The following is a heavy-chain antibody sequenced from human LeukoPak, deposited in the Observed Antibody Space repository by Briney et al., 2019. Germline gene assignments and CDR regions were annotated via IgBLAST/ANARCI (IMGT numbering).Heavy chain of an antibody. Sequence: GASVKVSCKASGGTFSSYAISWVRQAPGQGLEWMGGIIPIFGTANYAQKFQGRVTITADKSTSTAYMELSSLRSEDTAVYYCASGSLRYFDWLLPRGYYHYGMDVWGKGTTVTVSS. D-gene: IGHD3-9*01. CDR2: IIPIFGTA. J-gene: IGHJ6*04. CDR1: GGTFSSYA. V-gene: IGHV1-69*06. CDR3: ASGSLRYFDWLLPRGYYHYGMDV.